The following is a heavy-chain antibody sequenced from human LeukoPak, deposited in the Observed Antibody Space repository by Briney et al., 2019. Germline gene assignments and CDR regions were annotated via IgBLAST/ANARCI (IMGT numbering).Heavy chain of an antibody. Sequence: SETLSLTCTVSGGSISSYYWSWIRQPPGEGLEWIGYIYYSGSTNYNPSLKSRVTISVDTSKNQFSLKLSSVTAADTAVYYCARDGYYDFWSGPTSSYYYGMDVWGQGTTVTVSS. D-gene: IGHD3-3*01. CDR2: IYYSGST. CDR3: ARDGYYDFWSGPTSSYYYGMDV. J-gene: IGHJ6*02. V-gene: IGHV4-59*01. CDR1: GGSISSYY.